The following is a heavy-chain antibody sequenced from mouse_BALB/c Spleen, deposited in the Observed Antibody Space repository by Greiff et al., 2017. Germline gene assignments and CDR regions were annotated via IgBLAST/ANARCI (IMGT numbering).Heavy chain of an antibody. Sequence: VQLVESGPGLVQPSQSLSITCTVSGFSLTSYGVHWVRQSPGKGLEWLGVIWSGGSTDYNAAFISRLSISKDNSKSQVFFKMNSLQANDTAIYYCARRGVTTYYAMDYWGQGTSVTVSS. D-gene: IGHD2-1*01. CDR3: ARRGVTTYYAMDY. V-gene: IGHV2-2*02. CDR1: GFSLTSYG. J-gene: IGHJ4*01. CDR2: IWSGGST.